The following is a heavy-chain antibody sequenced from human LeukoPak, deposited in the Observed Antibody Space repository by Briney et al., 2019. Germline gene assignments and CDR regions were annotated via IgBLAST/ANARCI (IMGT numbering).Heavy chain of an antibody. D-gene: IGHD3-16*01. CDR3: SRADYASGKIDS. CDR1: GFTFSSYW. V-gene: IGHV3-7*01. J-gene: IGHJ4*02. Sequence: GGSLRLSCAASGFTFSSYWMSWVRQAPGKGLEWVANIKQDGSEKYYVDSVKGRVTISRGNAKNSLYLQMNSLRVEDTAVYYCSRADYASGKIDSWGQGTLVTVSS. CDR2: IKQDGSEK.